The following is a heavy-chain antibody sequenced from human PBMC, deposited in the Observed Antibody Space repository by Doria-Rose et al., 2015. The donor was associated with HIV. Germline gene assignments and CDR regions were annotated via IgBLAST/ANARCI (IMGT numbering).Heavy chain of an antibody. V-gene: IGHV2-26*01. Sequence: QGSGPVLVKPTETLTLTCTVSGVSLSSPGMGVSWIRQPPGKALEWLANIYSDGERSYKTSLKSRLTISRCTSKSQVVLTMTDMDPVDTATYYCARIKSSRWYHKYYFDFWGQGALVIVSA. J-gene: IGHJ4*02. D-gene: IGHD6-13*01. CDR3: ARIKSSRWYHKYYFDF. CDR2: IYSDGER. CDR1: GVSLSSPGMG.